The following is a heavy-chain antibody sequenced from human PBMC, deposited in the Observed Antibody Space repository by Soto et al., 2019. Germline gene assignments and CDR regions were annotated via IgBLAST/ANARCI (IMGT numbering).Heavy chain of an antibody. CDR2: SSGNSGSR. Sequence: SLRLSCAASGFTFDDYAMHWVRQAPGKGLEWVSGSSGNSGSRGYADSVKVRFTISRDNAKNSLYLQMDSLRAEDTALYYCAKDWGAAAAGTEHAFYSWGRGTRGTVSS. CDR3: AKDWGAAAAGTEHAFYS. CDR1: GFTFDDYA. D-gene: IGHD6-13*01. V-gene: IGHV3-9*01. J-gene: IGHJ3*02.